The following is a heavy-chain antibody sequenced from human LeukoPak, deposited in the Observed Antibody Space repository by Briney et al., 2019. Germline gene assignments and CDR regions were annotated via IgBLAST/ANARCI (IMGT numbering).Heavy chain of an antibody. D-gene: IGHD3-16*01. J-gene: IGHJ4*02. CDR2: IKSDGSST. CDR1: GFTFSRYW. CDR3: ARGYAGGDY. Sequence: GGSLRLSCAASGFTFSRYWMHWVRQAPGKGLVWVSRIKSDGSSTDYADSVKGRFTISRDNANNTLYLQMNSLRAEDTAVYYCARGYAGGDYWGQGTLVTVSS. V-gene: IGHV3-74*01.